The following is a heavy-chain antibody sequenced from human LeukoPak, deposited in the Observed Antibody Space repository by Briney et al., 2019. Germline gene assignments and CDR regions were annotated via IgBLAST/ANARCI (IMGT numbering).Heavy chain of an antibody. CDR2: ISYDGSNK. CDR1: GFTFSSHA. J-gene: IGHJ4*02. V-gene: IGHV3-30-3*01. CDR3: VKGSKTSRPYYFDF. Sequence: GGSLRLSCAASGFTFSSHAMHWVRQAPGKGLEWVAFISYDGSNKNYADSVKGRFTFSRDNSRNTLYLQMNSLRAEDTAVYNCVKGSKTSRPYYFDFWGQGALVTVSS.